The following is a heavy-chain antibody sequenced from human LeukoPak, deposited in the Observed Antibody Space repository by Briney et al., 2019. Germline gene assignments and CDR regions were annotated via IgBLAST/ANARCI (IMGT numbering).Heavy chain of an antibody. J-gene: IGHJ3*02. CDR1: GGSIIIYY. D-gene: IGHD3-22*01. CDR3: ATSLDSSGYWDAFDI. CDR2: IYYSGGT. V-gene: IGHV4-59*01. Sequence: SETLSLTCTVSGGSIIIYYWSWIRQPPGKGLECIGYIYYSGGTNYNPSLKSRVTISADPSKNHFSLKLSSVPAADTAVYYCATSLDSSGYWDAFDIWGQGTMVTVSS.